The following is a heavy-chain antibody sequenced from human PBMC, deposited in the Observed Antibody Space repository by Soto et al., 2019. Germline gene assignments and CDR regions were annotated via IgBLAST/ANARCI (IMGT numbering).Heavy chain of an antibody. CDR3: ARGSGGYDSFDP. CDR1: GGSISSGGYY. V-gene: IGHV4-31*03. CDR2: IYYSGST. J-gene: IGHJ5*02. D-gene: IGHD5-12*01. Sequence: SETLSLTCTVSGGSISSGGYYWSWIRQHPGKGLEWIGYIYYSGSTYYNPSLKSRVTISVDTSKNQFSLKLSSVTAADTAVYYCARGSGGYDSFDPWGQGTLVTVSS.